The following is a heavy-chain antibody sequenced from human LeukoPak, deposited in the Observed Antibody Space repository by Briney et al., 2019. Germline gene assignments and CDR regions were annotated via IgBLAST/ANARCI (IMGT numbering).Heavy chain of an antibody. CDR1: GYSISSDNY. CDR2: IYHSGST. Sequence: SSETLSPTCAVSGYSISSDNYWVWIRQPPGQGLEWTGGIYHSGSTYYNPSLKSRVTMSVDTSKNQFSLKLSSVTAADTAVYYCARAPRDSSSSNYMRRFDYWGQGTLVTVSS. D-gene: IGHD3-22*01. CDR3: ARAPRDSSSSNYMRRFDY. J-gene: IGHJ4*02. V-gene: IGHV4-38-2*01.